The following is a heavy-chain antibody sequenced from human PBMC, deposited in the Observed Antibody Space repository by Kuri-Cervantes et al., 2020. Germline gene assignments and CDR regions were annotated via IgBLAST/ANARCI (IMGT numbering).Heavy chain of an antibody. CDR1: GGTFSSYA. Sequence: SVKVSCKASGGTFSSYAISWVRQAPGQGLEWMGGIIPIFGTAIYAQKFQGRVTITADESTSTAYMELSSPRSEDTAVYYCARDPSIAAPNDAFDIWGQGTTVTVSS. J-gene: IGHJ3*02. V-gene: IGHV1-69*13. CDR2: IIPIFGTA. CDR3: ARDPSIAAPNDAFDI. D-gene: IGHD6-6*01.